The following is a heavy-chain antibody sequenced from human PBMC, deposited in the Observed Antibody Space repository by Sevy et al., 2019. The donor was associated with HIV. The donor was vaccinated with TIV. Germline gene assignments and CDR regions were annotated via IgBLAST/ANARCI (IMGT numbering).Heavy chain of an antibody. Sequence: GGSLRLSCAVSGFSFSHYAFHWVRQAPGKGLEWVSLISYDGTYKYYADSVKGAFTISRDNSKNTLYLQMNSLRGNDTAVYYCARAAGSYCCNDCHHRFDYWGPGALGTGSS. CDR3: ARAAGSYCCNDCHHRFDY. D-gene: IGHD2-21*02. CDR2: ISYDGTYK. V-gene: IGHV3-30-3*01. CDR1: GFSFSHYA. J-gene: IGHJ4*02.